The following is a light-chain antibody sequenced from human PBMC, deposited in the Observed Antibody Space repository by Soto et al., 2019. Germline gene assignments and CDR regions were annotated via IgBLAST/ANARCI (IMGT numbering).Light chain of an antibody. V-gene: IGKV1-9*01. CDR1: QGVNSY. CDR3: QQLNYYPLT. J-gene: IGKJ4*01. CDR2: AAS. Sequence: DIQLTQSPSFLSASVGDRVTITCRASQGVNSYLAWFQQQPGKAPTLLIYAASTLQGGVPSRFSGSGSGTEFTLTISSLQPEDFATYYCQQLNYYPLTFGGGTKVEIK.